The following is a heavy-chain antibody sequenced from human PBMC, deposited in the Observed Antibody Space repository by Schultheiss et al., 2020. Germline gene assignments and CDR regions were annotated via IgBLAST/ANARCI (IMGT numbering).Heavy chain of an antibody. CDR3: ARDLAAYYGSGSYYSLGMDV. Sequence: SETLSLTCTVSGGSISSYYWSWIRQPPGKGLEWIGNIYYSGSTYYNPSLKSRVTISEDTSKNQFSLKLSSVTAADTAVYYCARDLAAYYGSGSYYSLGMDVWGQGTTVTVSS. V-gene: IGHV4-59*04. CDR2: IYYSGST. J-gene: IGHJ6*02. D-gene: IGHD3-10*01. CDR1: GGSISSYY.